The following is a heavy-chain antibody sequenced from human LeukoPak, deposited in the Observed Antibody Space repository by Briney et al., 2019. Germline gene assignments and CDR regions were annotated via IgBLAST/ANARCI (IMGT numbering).Heavy chain of an antibody. Sequence: PGGSLRLSCAASGFTFSRYAMSWVRQAPGEGLVWVSGISGSGRSPYYADSVKGRFTISRDNSKNTLYLQMNSLRVEDTAVYYCAKAYYDSSDSYFDYWGQGTLVTVSS. CDR3: AKAYYDSSDSYFDY. D-gene: IGHD3-22*01. CDR2: ISGSGRSP. V-gene: IGHV3-23*01. CDR1: GFTFSRYA. J-gene: IGHJ4*02.